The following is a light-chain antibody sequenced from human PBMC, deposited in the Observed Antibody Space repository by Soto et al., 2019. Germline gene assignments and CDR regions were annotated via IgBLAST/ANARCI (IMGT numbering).Light chain of an antibody. CDR2: DAS. V-gene: IGKV3-20*01. Sequence: EIVLTQSPATLSLSPGERATLSCRSSQRISDYLAWYQQRPGQAPRLLIYDASTRATGIPARFRGSGSGTDFTLTISRLEPEDFAVYYCQQYGSSPPITFGQGTRLEI. J-gene: IGKJ5*01. CDR3: QQYGSSPPIT. CDR1: QRISDY.